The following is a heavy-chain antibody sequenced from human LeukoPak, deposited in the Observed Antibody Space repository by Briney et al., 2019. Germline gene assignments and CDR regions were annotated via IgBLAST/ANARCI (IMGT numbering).Heavy chain of an antibody. CDR2: FDPEDGET. CDR1: GYTLTELS. D-gene: IGHD2-2*01. Sequence: ASVKVSCQVSGYTLTELSMHWVRQAPGKGLEWMGGFDPEDGETIYAQKFQGRVTMTEDTSTDTAYMELSSLRSEDTAVYYCATVTGDCSSTSCRYNWFDPWGQGTLVTVSS. V-gene: IGHV1-24*01. J-gene: IGHJ5*02. CDR3: ATVTGDCSSTSCRYNWFDP.